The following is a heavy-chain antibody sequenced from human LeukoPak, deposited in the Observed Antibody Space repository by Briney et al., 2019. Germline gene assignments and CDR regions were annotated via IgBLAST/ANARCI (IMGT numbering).Heavy chain of an antibody. CDR3: ARATTDYYDSSGLTHRGWFDP. V-gene: IGHV4-39*07. D-gene: IGHD3-22*01. Sequence: SETLSLTCTVSGGSISSSSYYWGWIRQPPGKGLEWIGSIYYSGSTYYNPSLKSRVTISVDTSKNQFSLKLSSVTAADTAVYYCARATTDYYDSSGLTHRGWFDPWGQGTLVTVSS. CDR1: GGSISSSSYY. J-gene: IGHJ5*02. CDR2: IYYSGST.